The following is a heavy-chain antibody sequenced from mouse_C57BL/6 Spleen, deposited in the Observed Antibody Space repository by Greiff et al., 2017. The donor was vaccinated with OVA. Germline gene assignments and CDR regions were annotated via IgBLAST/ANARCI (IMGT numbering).Heavy chain of an antibody. J-gene: IGHJ4*01. CDR2: IRNKANGYTT. CDR3: ARYGTVSYAMDY. Sequence: MLVESGGGLVQPGGSLSLSCAASGFTFTDYYMSWVRQPPGKALEWLGFIRNKANGYTTEYSASVKGRFTISRDNSQSILYLQMNALRAEDSATYYCARYGTVSYAMDYWGQGTSVTVSS. D-gene: IGHD1-1*01. CDR1: GFTFTDYY. V-gene: IGHV7-3*01.